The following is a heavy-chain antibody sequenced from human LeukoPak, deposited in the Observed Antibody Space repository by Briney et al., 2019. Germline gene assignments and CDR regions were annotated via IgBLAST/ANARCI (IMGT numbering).Heavy chain of an antibody. D-gene: IGHD2-8*01. J-gene: IGHJ4*02. Sequence: PGGSLRLSCAASGFTFSSYAMSWVRQAPGKGLEWVSAISGSGGSTYYADSVKGRFTISRDNSKNTLYLQMNSLRAEGTAVYYCAKAYCTNGVCPYYFDYWGQGTLVTVSS. CDR2: ISGSGGST. CDR1: GFTFSSYA. V-gene: IGHV3-23*01. CDR3: AKAYCTNGVCPYYFDY.